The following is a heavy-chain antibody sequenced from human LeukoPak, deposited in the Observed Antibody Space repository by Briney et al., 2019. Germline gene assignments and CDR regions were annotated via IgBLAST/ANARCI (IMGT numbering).Heavy chain of an antibody. D-gene: IGHD6-6*01. V-gene: IGHV1-69*05. Sequence: ASVKVSCKASGGTFSSYAISWVRQAPGQGLDWMGGIIPIFGTTNYVQKFQGRVTITTEEYTSTAYMELSSLRSEDTDVYYCTRDQAARHGAISYYYYMDVSGKGTTVTVSS. J-gene: IGHJ6*03. CDR1: GGTFSSYA. CDR3: TRDQAARHGAISYYYYMDV. CDR2: IIPIFGTT.